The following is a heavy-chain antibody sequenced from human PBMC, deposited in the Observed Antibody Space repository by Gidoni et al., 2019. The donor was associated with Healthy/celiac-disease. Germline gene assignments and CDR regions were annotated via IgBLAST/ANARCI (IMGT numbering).Heavy chain of an antibody. CDR3: ARDPYDFWSGYYIGNTHFDY. Sequence: EVQLVESGGGLVKPGGSLRLSCAASGFTFRSYSMNWVRQAPGKGLEWVSSISSSSSYIYYADSVKGRFTISRDNAKNSLYLQMNSLRAEDTAVYYCARDPYDFWSGYYIGNTHFDYWGQGTLVTVSS. J-gene: IGHJ4*02. D-gene: IGHD3-3*01. CDR1: GFTFRSYS. CDR2: ISSSSSYI. V-gene: IGHV3-21*06.